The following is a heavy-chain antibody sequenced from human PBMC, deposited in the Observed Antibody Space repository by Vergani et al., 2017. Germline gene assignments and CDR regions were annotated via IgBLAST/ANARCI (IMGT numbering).Heavy chain of an antibody. CDR3: ARGDYDILTGYRY. V-gene: IGHV1-46*03. CDR1: VYTFSNYY. J-gene: IGHJ4*02. Sequence: QVQVVQSGAEVKKSGASVKVSCKTSVYTFSNYYMHWVRQAPGQGLEWMGIINPSGGHTNYAQKFQGRVTMTRDTSTSTVYMELSSLRSEDTAIYYCARGDYDILTGYRYWGQGTLVTVSA. D-gene: IGHD3-9*01. CDR2: INPSGGHT.